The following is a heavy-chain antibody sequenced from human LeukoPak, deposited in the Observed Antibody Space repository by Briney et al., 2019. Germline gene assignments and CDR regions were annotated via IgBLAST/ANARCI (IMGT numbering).Heavy chain of an antibody. J-gene: IGHJ5*02. D-gene: IGHD3-22*01. CDR1: GSTFSAYW. CDR3: ARERHDSSGYNWFDP. Sequence: GGSLRLSCAASGSTFSAYWMHWVRQAPGKGLVWVSRVNSDGSTTSYADSVKGRFTISRDNAKNTLYLQMNSLRAEDTAVYYCARERHDSSGYNWFDPWGQGTLVTVSS. CDR2: VNSDGSTT. V-gene: IGHV3-74*01.